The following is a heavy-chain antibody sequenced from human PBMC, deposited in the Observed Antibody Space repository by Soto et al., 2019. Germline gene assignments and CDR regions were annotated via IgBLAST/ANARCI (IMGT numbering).Heavy chain of an antibody. CDR1: EFTFGEYA. CDR3: TRGDMALNDY. CDR2: IRNKAYRGTT. V-gene: IGHV3-49*04. J-gene: IGHJ4*02. Sequence: LXLLGKAAEFTFGEYAMRWVRQAPGKGLEWISFIRNKAYRGTTKYAASVRGRFTISRDDSKSIAYLQMNSLKTEDTAVYYCTRGDMALNDYWGQGTLVTVYS.